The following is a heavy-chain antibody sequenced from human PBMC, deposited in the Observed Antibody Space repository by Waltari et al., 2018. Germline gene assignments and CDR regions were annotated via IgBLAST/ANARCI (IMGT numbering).Heavy chain of an antibody. CDR1: GGSFSGYY. Sequence: QVQLQQWGAGLLKPSETLSLTCAVYGGSFSGYYWSWIRQPPGKGLEWIGEINHSGSTNYNPSLKSRVTIAVDTSKNQFSLKLSSVTAADTAVYYCARGQYYGSDRGNYYGMDVWGKGTTVTVSS. V-gene: IGHV4-34*01. D-gene: IGHD3-3*01. CDR2: INHSGST. CDR3: ARGQYYGSDRGNYYGMDV. J-gene: IGHJ6*04.